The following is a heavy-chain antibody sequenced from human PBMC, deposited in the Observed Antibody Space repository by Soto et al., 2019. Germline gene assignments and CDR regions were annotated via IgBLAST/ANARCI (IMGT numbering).Heavy chain of an antibody. CDR2: IYYSGST. J-gene: IGHJ6*02. Sequence: QVQLQESGPGLVKPSQTLSLTCTVSGGSISSGGYYWSWIRQHPGKGLEWIGYIYYSGSTYYNPSLKSRVTISVDTSKNQFSLKLSSVTAADTAVYYCARDREGYCSGGSCYSYYYYGMDVWGQGTTVTVSS. D-gene: IGHD2-15*01. CDR3: ARDREGYCSGGSCYSYYYYGMDV. V-gene: IGHV4-31*03. CDR1: GGSISSGGYY.